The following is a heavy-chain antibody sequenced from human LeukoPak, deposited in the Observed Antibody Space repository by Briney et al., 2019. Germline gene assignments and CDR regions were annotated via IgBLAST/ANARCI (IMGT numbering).Heavy chain of an antibody. CDR1: GFTFSSYG. Sequence: GGSLRLSCAASGFTFSSYGMHWVRQAPGKGLEWVAFIRYDGSNKYYADSVKGRFTISRDNSKNTLYLQMNSLRAEDTAVYYCAKVALYGSDYYYYMDVWGKGTTVTVSS. CDR3: AKVALYGSDYYYYMDV. D-gene: IGHD4-17*01. V-gene: IGHV3-30*02. J-gene: IGHJ6*03. CDR2: IRYDGSNK.